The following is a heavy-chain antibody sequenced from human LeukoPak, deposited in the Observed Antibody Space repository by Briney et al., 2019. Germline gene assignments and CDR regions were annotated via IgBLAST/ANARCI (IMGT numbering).Heavy chain of an antibody. CDR1: GFTFSSYG. J-gene: IGHJ3*02. CDR3: AKVNGYCSSTSCPVDI. CDR2: IRYDGSNK. D-gene: IGHD2-2*01. V-gene: IGHV3-30*02. Sequence: GGSLRLSCAASGFTFSSYGMHWVRQAPGKGLEWVAFIRYDGSNKYYADSVKGRFTISRDNSKNTLYLQMNSLRAEDTAVYYCAKVNGYCSSTSCPVDIWGQGTMVTVSS.